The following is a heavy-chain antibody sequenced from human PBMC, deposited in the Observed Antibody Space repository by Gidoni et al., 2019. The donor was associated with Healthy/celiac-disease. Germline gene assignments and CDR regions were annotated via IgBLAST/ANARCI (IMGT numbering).Heavy chain of an antibody. D-gene: IGHD5-12*01. J-gene: IGHJ4*02. CDR2: INHSGST. Sequence: QVQLQQWGAGLLKPSETLSLTCAVYGGSFSGYYWSWIRQPPGKGLGWIGEINHSGSTNYNPSLKSRVTISVDTSKNQFSLKLSSVTAADTAVYYCARGRNGYNRPMGYWGQGTLVTVSS. CDR3: ARGRNGYNRPMGY. CDR1: GGSFSGYY. V-gene: IGHV4-34*01.